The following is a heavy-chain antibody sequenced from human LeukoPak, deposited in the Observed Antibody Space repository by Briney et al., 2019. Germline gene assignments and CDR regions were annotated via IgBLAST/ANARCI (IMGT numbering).Heavy chain of an antibody. Sequence: GGSLRLSCAASGFTFSSYAMHWVRQAPGKGLEWVAVISYDGSNKYCADSVKGRFTISRDNSKNTLYLQMNSLRAEDTAVYYCARRPLYYDSSGYYFYYYGMDVWGQGTTVTVSS. J-gene: IGHJ6*02. CDR3: ARRPLYYDSSGYYFYYYGMDV. D-gene: IGHD3-22*01. CDR1: GFTFSSYA. V-gene: IGHV3-30-3*01. CDR2: ISYDGSNK.